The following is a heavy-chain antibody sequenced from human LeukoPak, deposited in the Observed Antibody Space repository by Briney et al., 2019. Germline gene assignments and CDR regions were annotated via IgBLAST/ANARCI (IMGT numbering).Heavy chain of an antibody. CDR1: GGSFSGYY. CDR2: INHSGST. J-gene: IGHJ4*02. Sequence: SETLSLTCAVYGGSFSGYYWSWIRQPPGKGLEWIGEINHSGSTNYNPSLKSRVTISVDTSKNQFSLKLSTVTAADTAVYYCARGRNRARGYSCGYGSWGRGTLVTVSS. D-gene: IGHD5-18*01. V-gene: IGHV4-34*01. CDR3: ARGRNRARGYSCGYGS.